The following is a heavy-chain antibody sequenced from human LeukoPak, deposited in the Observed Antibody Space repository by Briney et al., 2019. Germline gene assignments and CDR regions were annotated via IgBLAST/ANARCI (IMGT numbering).Heavy chain of an antibody. CDR3: AKGGYYYGSGSYFPLAFSHYFDY. D-gene: IGHD3-10*01. CDR2: ISGSGGST. V-gene: IGHV3-23*01. Sequence: GGSLTLSCAASGFTFSSYAMIWLPQAPGKALEGVSAISGSGGSTYHADSVKGRFTIHRDNSKNTLYLQMNSLRAEDTAVYYCAKGGYYYGSGSYFPLAFSHYFDYWGQGTLVTVSS. CDR1: GFTFSSYA. J-gene: IGHJ4*02.